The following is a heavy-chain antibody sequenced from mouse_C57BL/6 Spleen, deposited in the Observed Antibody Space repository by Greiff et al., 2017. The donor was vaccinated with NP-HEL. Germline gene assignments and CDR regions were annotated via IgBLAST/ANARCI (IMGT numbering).Heavy chain of an antibody. CDR3: TREDWDYAMDY. D-gene: IGHD4-1*01. V-gene: IGHV5-9-1*02. Sequence: EVQLVESGEGLVKPGGSLKLSCAASGFTFSSYAMSWVRQTPEKRLAWVAYISSGGDYIYYADTVKGRFTIARDNARNTLYLQMSSLKSEDTAMYYCTREDWDYAMDYWGQGTSVTVSS. CDR2: ISSGGDYI. CDR1: GFTFSSYA. J-gene: IGHJ4*01.